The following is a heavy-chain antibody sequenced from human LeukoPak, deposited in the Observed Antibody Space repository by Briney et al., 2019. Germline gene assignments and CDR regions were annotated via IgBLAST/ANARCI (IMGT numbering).Heavy chain of an antibody. CDR1: GFTFSDYH. Sequence: GGSLRLSCAASGFTFSDYHMDWVSLAPGRGLESISSISDSSADTYYADSVKGRFTISRDDSKNTLSLQMNSLRAGDTAVYFCARDGEPRYWGSGYYYGVDVWGQGTTVTVSS. D-gene: IGHD7-27*01. J-gene: IGHJ6*02. V-gene: IGHV3-23*01. CDR2: ISDSSADT. CDR3: ARDGEPRYWGSGYYYGVDV.